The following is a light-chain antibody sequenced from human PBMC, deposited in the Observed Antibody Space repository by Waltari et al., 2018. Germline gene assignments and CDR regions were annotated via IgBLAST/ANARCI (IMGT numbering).Light chain of an antibody. V-gene: IGKV3-20*01. CDR2: GAS. J-gene: IGKJ1*01. CDR1: QCVSRA. CDR3: QHYVRLPAT. Sequence: EIVLTQSPGSLSSSPGERVTLSCRTSQCVSRAVAWYQQKPGQAPRLLIFGASNRATGIPDRFSGSGSETDFSLTISRLEPEDFAVYYCQHYVRLPATFGRGTKVEIK.